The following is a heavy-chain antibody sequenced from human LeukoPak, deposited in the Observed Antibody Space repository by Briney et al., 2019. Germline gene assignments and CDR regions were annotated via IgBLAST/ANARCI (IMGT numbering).Heavy chain of an antibody. CDR3: ARDRRYSYGPYYYYYYGMDV. D-gene: IGHD5-18*01. J-gene: IGHJ6*02. V-gene: IGHV3-66*01. Sequence: GGSLRFSCAASGFTVSSNYMSWVRQAPGKGLEWVSVIYSGGSTYYADSVKGRFTISRDNSKNTLYLQMNSLRAEDTAVYYCARDRRYSYGPYYYYYYGMDVWGQGTTVTVSS. CDR2: IYSGGST. CDR1: GFTVSSNY.